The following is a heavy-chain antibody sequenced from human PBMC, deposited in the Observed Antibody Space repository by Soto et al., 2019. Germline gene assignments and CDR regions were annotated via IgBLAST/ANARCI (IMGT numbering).Heavy chain of an antibody. CDR2: IWYDGSNK. D-gene: IGHD6-13*01. V-gene: IGHV3-33*01. CDR1: GFTFSSYG. CDR3: ATREPDSSSWPSEYFQH. J-gene: IGHJ1*01. Sequence: GGSLRLSCAASGFTFSSYGMHWVRQAPGKGLEWVAVIWYDGSNKYYADSVKGRFTISRDNSKNTRYLQMNSLRAEDTAVYYCATREPDSSSWPSEYFQHWGQGTLVTVSS.